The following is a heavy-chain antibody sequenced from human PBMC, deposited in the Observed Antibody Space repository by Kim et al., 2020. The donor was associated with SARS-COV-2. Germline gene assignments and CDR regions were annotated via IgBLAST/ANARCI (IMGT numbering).Heavy chain of an antibody. D-gene: IGHD3-22*01. J-gene: IGHJ4*02. V-gene: IGHV4-34*01. CDR1: GGSFSGYY. Sequence: SETLSLTCAVYGGSFSGYYWSWIRQPPGKGLEWIGEINHSGSTNYNPSLKSRVTISVDTSKNQFSLKLSSVTAADTAVYYCARGVYYYDSSGYYLPGGFDYWGQGTLVTVSS. CDR3: ARGVYYYDSSGYYLPGGFDY. CDR2: INHSGST.